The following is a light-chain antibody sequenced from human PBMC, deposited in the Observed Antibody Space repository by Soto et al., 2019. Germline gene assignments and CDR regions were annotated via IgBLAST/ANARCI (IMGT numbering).Light chain of an antibody. CDR1: QTLRRTY. J-gene: IGKJ2*01. CDR2: GAS. V-gene: IGKV3-20*01. Sequence: EIVLMQSPGTLSLSPGERATLSCRASQTLRRTYIAWYQQKPGQAPRVLIYGASKRATGIPDRFSGSGSGTDFSLTISRLEPEDFAVHYCHQYDNAPQTYGQGTKVEIK. CDR3: HQYDNAPQT.